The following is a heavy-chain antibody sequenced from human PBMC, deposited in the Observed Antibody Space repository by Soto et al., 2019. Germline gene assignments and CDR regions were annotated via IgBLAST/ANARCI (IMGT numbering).Heavy chain of an antibody. Sequence: PWRALRVSCSASVFTFSSDWMNWGRQSPGKGLEWVSRIISGGTRATYADFVKGRFTITRDNAKNTLYLQMHSLTADDTAVYYCARERTSKGGMDIWGQGTTVTVSS. CDR2: IISGGTRA. CDR3: ARERTSKGGMDI. V-gene: IGHV3-74*01. CDR1: VFTFSSDW. J-gene: IGHJ6*02.